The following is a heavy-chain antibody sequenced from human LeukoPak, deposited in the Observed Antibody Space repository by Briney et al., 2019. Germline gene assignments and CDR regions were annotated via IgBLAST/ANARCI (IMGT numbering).Heavy chain of an antibody. V-gene: IGHV1-69*13. D-gene: IGHD6-6*01. CDR1: GGTFSSYA. CDR2: IIPIFGTA. J-gene: IGHJ6*02. Sequence: SVKVSCKASGGTFSSYAISWVRQAPGQGLEWMGGIIPIFGTANYSQKFQGRVKITADESTSTAYMEQSSLRSEDTAVYYCARDPIAVRPDQSGYYYYGMDVWGQGTTVTVSS. CDR3: ARDPIAVRPDQSGYYYYGMDV.